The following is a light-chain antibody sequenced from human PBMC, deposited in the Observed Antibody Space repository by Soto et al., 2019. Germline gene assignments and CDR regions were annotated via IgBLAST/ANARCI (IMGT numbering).Light chain of an antibody. V-gene: IGLV2-11*01. CDR3: CSYAGSYFLV. CDR1: SSDVGGYNY. CDR2: DVS. Sequence: QSALTQPRSVSGSPGQSVTISCTGTSSDVGGYNYVSWYQQHPGKAPKLMIYDVSKRPSGVPDRFSGSKSGNTASLTISGLQAEDEADYYCCSYAGSYFLVFGTGTKVTVL. J-gene: IGLJ1*01.